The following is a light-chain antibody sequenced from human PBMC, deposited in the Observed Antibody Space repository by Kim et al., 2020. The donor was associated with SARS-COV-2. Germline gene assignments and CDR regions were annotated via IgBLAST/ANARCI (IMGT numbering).Light chain of an antibody. CDR1: QSVRSNY. Sequence: PGQRATLSCGASQSVRSNYLGWYQQKXGLAPRLLIYDSSNRATGIPDRFNGVGSGTNFTLTITRLEPEDFAVYYCQQYAGSPLITFGQGTRL. CDR3: QQYAGSPLIT. V-gene: IGKV3D-20*01. CDR2: DSS. J-gene: IGKJ5*01.